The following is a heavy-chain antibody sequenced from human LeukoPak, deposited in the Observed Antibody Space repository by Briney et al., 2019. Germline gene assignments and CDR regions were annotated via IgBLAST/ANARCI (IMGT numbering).Heavy chain of an antibody. D-gene: IGHD4-23*01. J-gene: IGHJ4*02. Sequence: ASVKVSCKASGYTFTSYGISWVRQAPGQGLEWMGWISAYNGNTNYAQKLQGRVTMTTDTSTSTAYMELRSLRSDDTAVYYCARGQIAVGGDSPAYFDYWGQGTLVTVSS. CDR1: GYTFTSYG. CDR3: ARGQIAVGGDSPAYFDY. CDR2: ISAYNGNT. V-gene: IGHV1-18*01.